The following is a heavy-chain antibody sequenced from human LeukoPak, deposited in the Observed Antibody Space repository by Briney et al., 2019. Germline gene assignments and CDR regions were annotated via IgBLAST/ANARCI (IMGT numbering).Heavy chain of an antibody. CDR2: IRSNGGST. Sequence: GGSLRLSCAASGFTFSSYAMHWVRQAPGKGLEDVSAIRSNGGSTYYANSVKGGFTISRDNSKNTPYLQMGSLRAEDMAVYYCARGEAVAGTEFDYWGQGTLVTVSS. CDR3: ARGEAVAGTEFDY. D-gene: IGHD6-19*01. J-gene: IGHJ4*02. V-gene: IGHV3-64*01. CDR1: GFTFSSYA.